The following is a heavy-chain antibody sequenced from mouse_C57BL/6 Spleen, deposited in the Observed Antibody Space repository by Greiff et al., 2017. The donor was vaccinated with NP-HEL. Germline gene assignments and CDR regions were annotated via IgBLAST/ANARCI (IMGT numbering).Heavy chain of an antibody. CDR3: ARGAGTKIDY. CDR1: GYTFTDYY. CDR2: IYPGSGNT. V-gene: IGHV1-76*01. J-gene: IGHJ2*01. Sequence: VQLQQSGAELVRPGASVKLSCKASGYTFTDYYINWVKQRPGQGLEWIARIYPGSGNTYYNEKFKGKATLTAEKSSSTAYMQLSSLTSEDAAVYFCARGAGTKIDYWGQGTTLTVSS. D-gene: IGHD4-1*01.